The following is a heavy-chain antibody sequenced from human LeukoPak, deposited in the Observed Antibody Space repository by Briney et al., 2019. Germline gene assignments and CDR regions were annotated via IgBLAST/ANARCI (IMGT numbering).Heavy chain of an antibody. Sequence: SETLSLTCTVSGGSISSSNYYWGWIRQPPGKGLEWIGSIYYSGSTNYNPSLKSRVTISVDTSKNQFSLKLSSVTAADTAVYYCARGQIAAAWMDYWGQGTLVTVSS. D-gene: IGHD6-13*01. CDR3: ARGQIAAAWMDY. CDR2: IYYSGST. J-gene: IGHJ4*02. CDR1: GGSISSSNYY. V-gene: IGHV4-39*07.